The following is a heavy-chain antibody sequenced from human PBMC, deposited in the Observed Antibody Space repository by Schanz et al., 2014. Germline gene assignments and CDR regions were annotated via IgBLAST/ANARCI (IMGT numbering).Heavy chain of an antibody. D-gene: IGHD3-10*01. J-gene: IGHJ6*02. Sequence: QVQLVQSGGEVKKPGASATVSCKASGYTFNNHGISWVRQAPGQGLEWMGWISVYHGHTNYAEKVHGRVTMTTDTSTSTAYMELRSLISGDTAVYYCVRDAGWAFGDYHGMDVWGHGPSVTDSS. CDR1: GYTFNNHG. CDR3: VRDAGWAFGDYHGMDV. CDR2: ISVYHGHT. V-gene: IGHV1-18*01.